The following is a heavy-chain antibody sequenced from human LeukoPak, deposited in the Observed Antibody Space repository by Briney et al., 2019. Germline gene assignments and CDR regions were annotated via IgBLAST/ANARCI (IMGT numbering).Heavy chain of an antibody. CDR1: GDSISSSDYY. D-gene: IGHD3-22*01. CDR3: ARDRYYYDSSGYPLDY. Sequence: PSETLSLTCTVSGDSISSSDYYWAWIRQPPGKGLEWIGEINHSGSTNYNPSLKSRVTISVDTSKNQFSLKLSSVTAADTAVYYCARDRYYYDSSGYPLDYWGQGTLVTVSS. V-gene: IGHV4-39*07. J-gene: IGHJ4*02. CDR2: INHSGST.